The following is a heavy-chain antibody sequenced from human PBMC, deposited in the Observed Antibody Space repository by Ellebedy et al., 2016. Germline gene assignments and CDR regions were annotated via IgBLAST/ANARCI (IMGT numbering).Heavy chain of an antibody. CDR2: FDPENGEV. CDR3: ARDPPGVTEDY. V-gene: IGHV1-24*01. CDR1: GHILSELS. D-gene: IGHD5-18*01. J-gene: IGHJ4*02. Sequence: ASVKVSCKVSGHILSELSLHWVRQAPGKGLEWMGGFDPENGEVIYAQKFQRGLTMTEDTSADTAYMELSSLRSEDTAVYYCARDPPGVTEDYWGQGTLVIVSS.